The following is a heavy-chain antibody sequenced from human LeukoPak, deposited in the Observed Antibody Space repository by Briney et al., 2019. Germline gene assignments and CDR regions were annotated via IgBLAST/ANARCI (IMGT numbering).Heavy chain of an antibody. CDR2: INSDGSSA. D-gene: IGHD5-24*01. Sequence: GGSLRLSCAASGFTFSSYWMHWVRQAPGKGLVWVSRINSDGSSARYADSVKGRFTISRDNAKNTLYLQMNSLRAEDTAVYYCVIAATRDGLFDYWGQGTLVTVSS. CDR3: VIAATRDGLFDY. J-gene: IGHJ4*02. V-gene: IGHV3-74*01. CDR1: GFTFSSYW.